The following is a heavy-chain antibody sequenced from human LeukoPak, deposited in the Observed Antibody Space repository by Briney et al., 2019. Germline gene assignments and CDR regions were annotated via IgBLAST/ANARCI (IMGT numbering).Heavy chain of an antibody. J-gene: IGHJ3*02. V-gene: IGHV3-64*01. CDR1: GFTFSSYA. Sequence: GGLLRFSCVASGFTFSSYAMHWVRQAPGKGLEYVSAISSNGGSTYYANSVKGRFTISRDNSKNTLYLQMGSLRAEDMAVYYCARDLYDSSGLDAFDIWGQGTMVTVSS. D-gene: IGHD3-22*01. CDR3: ARDLYDSSGLDAFDI. CDR2: ISSNGGST.